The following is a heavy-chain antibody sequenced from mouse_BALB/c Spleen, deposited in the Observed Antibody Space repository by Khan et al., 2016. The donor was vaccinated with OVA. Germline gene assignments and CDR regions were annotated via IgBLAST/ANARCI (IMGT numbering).Heavy chain of an antibody. V-gene: IGHV5-6-3*01. CDR1: GFTFSSYG. Sequence: EVQLQESGGGLVQPGGSLKLSCAASGFTFSSYGMSWARQTPDKRLELVATINSNGGSTYYPDSVKGRFTISRDNAKNTLYLQMSSLKSEDTAMYYCARMARTINWGQGTTLTVSS. CDR2: INSNGGST. CDR3: ARMARTIN. J-gene: IGHJ2*01.